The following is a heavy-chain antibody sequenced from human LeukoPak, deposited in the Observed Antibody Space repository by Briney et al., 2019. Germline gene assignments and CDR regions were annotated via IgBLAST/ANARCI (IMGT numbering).Heavy chain of an antibody. CDR3: ARDLPLAAAAKDVFDL. CDR2: IHHSGGT. Sequence: SETLSLTCTVSGGSISSGGYSWSWIRQPPGKGLEWIGNIHHSGGTYYNPSLKSRVTISVDRSKNQFSLTLNSVTAEDTAAYYCARDLPLAAAAKDVFDLWGQGTLVTVSS. D-gene: IGHD6-13*01. V-gene: IGHV4-30-2*01. CDR1: GGSISSGGYS. J-gene: IGHJ3*01.